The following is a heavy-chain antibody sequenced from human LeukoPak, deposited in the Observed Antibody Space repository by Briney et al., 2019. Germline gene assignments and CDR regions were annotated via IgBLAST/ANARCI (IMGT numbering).Heavy chain of an antibody. CDR3: ARDCGILRIDCGDSLDI. D-gene: IGHD2-21*01. J-gene: IGHJ3*02. Sequence: PGGSLRLSCAASGFTFSSYGMHWVRQAPGKGLEWVAVIWYDGSNKYYADSVKGRFTISRDNARNSLHLQMNSLRAEDTAVYYCARDCGILRIDCGDSLDIWGQGTMVTVSS. CDR2: IWYDGSNK. CDR1: GFTFSSYG. V-gene: IGHV3-33*01.